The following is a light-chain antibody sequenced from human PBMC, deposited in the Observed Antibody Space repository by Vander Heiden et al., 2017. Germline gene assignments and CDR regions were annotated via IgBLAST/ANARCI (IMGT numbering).Light chain of an antibody. Sequence: DIVLTQSPATLPLSPGARATLSCGASQSVSSSYLAWYQQKPGRAPRLLIYDASSRATGIPDRFSGSGSGTDFTLTISRLEPEDFAVYYCQQEGSSPITFGRGTKVEIK. CDR1: QSVSSSY. J-gene: IGKJ4*01. CDR2: DAS. CDR3: QQEGSSPIT. V-gene: IGKV3D-20*01.